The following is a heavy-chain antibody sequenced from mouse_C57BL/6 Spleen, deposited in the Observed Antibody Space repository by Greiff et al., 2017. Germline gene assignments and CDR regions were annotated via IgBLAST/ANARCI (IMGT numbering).Heavy chain of an antibody. CDR2: IHPNSGST. D-gene: IGHD2-5*01. J-gene: IGHJ2*01. V-gene: IGHV1-64*01. CDR3: ERSSNCGGYFDY. CDR1: GYTFTSYW. Sequence: QVQLQQPGAELVKPGASVKLSCKASGYTFTSYWMHWVKQRPGQGLEWIGMIHPNSGSTNYNEKFKSKATLTVDKSSSTAYMQLSSLTSEDSAVYYCERSSNCGGYFDYWGQGTTLTVSS.